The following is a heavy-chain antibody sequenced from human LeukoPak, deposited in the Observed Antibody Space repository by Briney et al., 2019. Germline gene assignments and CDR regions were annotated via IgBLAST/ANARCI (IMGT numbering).Heavy chain of an antibody. CDR2: ISGSGGST. Sequence: GGSLRLSCAASGFTFSSYAMSWVRQAPGKGLEWVSAISGSGGSTYYADSVKGRFTISRDNSKNTLYLQMNSLGAEDTAVYYCAKDKAAEMATMFDYWGQGTLVTVSS. CDR3: AKDKAAEMATMFDY. J-gene: IGHJ4*02. CDR1: GFTFSSYA. V-gene: IGHV3-23*01. D-gene: IGHD5-24*01.